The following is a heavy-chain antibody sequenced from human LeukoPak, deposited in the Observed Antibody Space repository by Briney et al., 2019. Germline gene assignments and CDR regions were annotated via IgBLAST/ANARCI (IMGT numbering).Heavy chain of an antibody. CDR3: ARGYNSSGPGAYYFDH. V-gene: IGHV4-34*01. CDR1: GGSFSGYY. CDR2: INHSGST. D-gene: IGHD6-19*01. J-gene: IGHJ4*02. Sequence: SETLSLTCAVYGGSFSGYYWSWIRQPPGNGLEWIGEINHSGSTNYNPSLKSRVIISADTSKNQFSLKLSSVTAADTAVYYCARGYNSSGPGAYYFDHWGQGTLVTVSS.